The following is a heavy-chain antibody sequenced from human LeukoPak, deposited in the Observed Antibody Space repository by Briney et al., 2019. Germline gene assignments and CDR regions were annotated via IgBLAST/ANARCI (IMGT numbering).Heavy chain of an antibody. Sequence: SETLTLTCVVSGGSISTYYWSWIRQPPGKGLEWIGYLYSSGSTNYNPSLKSRVSISEDTSKNQVSLNLNSVTAADTAVYYCARQRIAVADHFDLWGQGTLVAVSS. CDR1: GGSISTYY. CDR2: LYSSGST. V-gene: IGHV4-59*08. D-gene: IGHD6-19*01. CDR3: ARQRIAVADHFDL. J-gene: IGHJ4*02.